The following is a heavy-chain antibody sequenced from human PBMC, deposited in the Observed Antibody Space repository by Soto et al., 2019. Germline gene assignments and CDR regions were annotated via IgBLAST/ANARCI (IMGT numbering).Heavy chain of an antibody. J-gene: IGHJ4*02. CDR3: ARGKGRQHVLGVFDY. CDR2: IDHSGST. D-gene: IGHD6-6*01. Sequence: QVQLQQWGAGLLKPSETLSLTCAVYGGFFSGYYWSWIRQPPGKGLEWTGDIDHSGSTNYNPSLKSRVTTSVDPDKNQFSLKLSSVTAADTAVYYCARGKGRQHVLGVFDYWGQGTLVTVSS. V-gene: IGHV4-34*01. CDR1: GGFFSGYY.